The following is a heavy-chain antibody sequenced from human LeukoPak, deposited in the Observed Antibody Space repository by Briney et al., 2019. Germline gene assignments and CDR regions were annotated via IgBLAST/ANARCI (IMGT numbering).Heavy chain of an antibody. CDR1: GYTFTGYY. J-gene: IGHJ4*02. Sequence: ASVKVSCKASGYTFTGYYMHWVRQAPGQGLVWMGWINPNSDGTNYAQKFQGWVTMTRDTSISTAYMELSRLRSDDTAVYYCARQPSSGWSEGYYFDYWGQGTLVTVSS. V-gene: IGHV1-2*04. D-gene: IGHD6-19*01. CDR3: ARQPSSGWSEGYYFDY. CDR2: INPNSDGT.